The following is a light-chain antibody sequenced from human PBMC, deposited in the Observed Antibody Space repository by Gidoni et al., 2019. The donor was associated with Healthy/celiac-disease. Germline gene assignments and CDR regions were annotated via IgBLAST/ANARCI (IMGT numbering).Light chain of an antibody. CDR2: DAS. CDR1: NIGSKR. V-gene: IGLV3-21*02. Sequence: SYVLTPPPSLSFAPGQTARITCGGNNIGSKRVHWYQQKPGKAPVRVVYDASDRPSGIPERYSGSNAGNTATLTISRVEAGDEAEYYCQVWDSSSDHHVVFGGGTKRTVL. J-gene: IGLJ2*01. CDR3: QVWDSSSDHHVV.